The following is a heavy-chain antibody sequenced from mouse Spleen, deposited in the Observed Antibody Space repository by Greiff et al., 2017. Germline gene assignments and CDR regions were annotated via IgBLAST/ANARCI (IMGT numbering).Heavy chain of an antibody. CDR2: IYPGDGDT. Sequence: LQQPGAQLVRPGASVKISCKASGYSFTSYWMNWVKQRPGKGLEWIGQIYPGDGDTNYNGKFKGKATLTADKSSSTAYMQLSSLTSEDSAVYFCAREGYGDFAYWGQGTLVTVSA. D-gene: IGHD2-13*01. V-gene: IGHV1-80*01. J-gene: IGHJ3*01. CDR1: GYSFTSYW. CDR3: AREGYGDFAY.